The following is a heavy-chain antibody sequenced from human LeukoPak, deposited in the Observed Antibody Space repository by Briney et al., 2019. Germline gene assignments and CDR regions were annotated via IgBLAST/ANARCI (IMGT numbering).Heavy chain of an antibody. CDR3: VRVNGDIDY. V-gene: IGHV1-8*02. Sequence: GASVKVSCKTSGYTFSTYGINWVRQATGQGLEWMGWMNPKSGHKGYVQKFQGRVTMTMDTSISTAYMELSSLRFEDTAVYYCVRVNGDIDYWGQGTLVTVSS. CDR2: MNPKSGHK. D-gene: IGHD4-17*01. CDR1: GYTFSTYG. J-gene: IGHJ4*02.